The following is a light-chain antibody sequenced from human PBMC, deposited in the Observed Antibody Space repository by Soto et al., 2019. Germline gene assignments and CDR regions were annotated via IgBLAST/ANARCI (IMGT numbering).Light chain of an antibody. CDR1: SGHSTYI. CDR3: ETWYSNTHKV. J-gene: IGLJ3*02. Sequence: QSVLTQSSSASASLGSSVKLTCILSSGHSTYIIAWHQQQPGKAPRFLMTLDRSGSYNRGSGVPDRFSGSSSGADRYLTISNLQFQDEGDYYCETWYSNTHKVFGGGTKLTVL. CDR2: LDRSGSY. V-gene: IGLV4-60*02.